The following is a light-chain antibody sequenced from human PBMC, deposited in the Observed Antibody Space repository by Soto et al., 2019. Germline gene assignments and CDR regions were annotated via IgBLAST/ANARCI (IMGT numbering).Light chain of an antibody. CDR2: DVT. CDR3: CSYAGSYTFV. Sequence: QSALTQPPSVSGSPGQSVTISCTGTSSDVGGYNYVSWYQQHPGKAPKLMIYDVTDRPSGVPDRFSGSKSGNTASLTISGLQAEDEADYYCCSYAGSYTFVFGGGTKVTVL. J-gene: IGLJ2*01. CDR1: SSDVGGYNY. V-gene: IGLV2-11*01.